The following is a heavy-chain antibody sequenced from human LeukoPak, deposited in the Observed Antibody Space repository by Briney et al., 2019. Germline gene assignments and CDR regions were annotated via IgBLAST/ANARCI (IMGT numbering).Heavy chain of an antibody. CDR1: GGSISSSNW. CDR3: ARVAPLGYCSSTSCYRQLGFDP. Sequence: SGTLSLTCAVSGGSISSSNWWSWVRQPPGKGLEWIGEIYHSGSTNYNPSLKSRVTLSVDKSKNQFSLKLSSVTAADTAVYYCARVAPLGYCSSTSCYRQLGFDPWGQGTLVTVSS. CDR2: IYHSGST. V-gene: IGHV4-4*02. D-gene: IGHD2-2*01. J-gene: IGHJ5*02.